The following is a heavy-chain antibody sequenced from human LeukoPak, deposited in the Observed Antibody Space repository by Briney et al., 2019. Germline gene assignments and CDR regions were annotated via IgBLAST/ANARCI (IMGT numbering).Heavy chain of an antibody. CDR2: ISYGGSNK. J-gene: IGHJ3*02. CDR3: ARTRDSNTWNEPFDI. Sequence: GRSLRLSCAASGFTFSSYAMHWVRQAPGKGLEWVAVISYGGSNKYYADSVKGRFTISRDSSKNTLDLQLNRLRAEDTAVYYCARTRDSNTWNEPFDIWGQGTMVTVSS. V-gene: IGHV3-30*14. CDR1: GFTFSSYA. D-gene: IGHD1-1*01.